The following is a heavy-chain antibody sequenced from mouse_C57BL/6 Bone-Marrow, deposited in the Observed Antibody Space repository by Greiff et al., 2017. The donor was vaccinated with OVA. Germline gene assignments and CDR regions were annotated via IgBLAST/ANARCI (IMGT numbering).Heavy chain of an antibody. CDR2: IDHSDSYT. D-gene: IGHD1-1*01. CDR1: GYTFTSYW. J-gene: IGHJ1*03. V-gene: IGHV1-69*01. CDR3: ARSPFDYYGSSYKRYFDV. Sequence: VQLQQPGAELVMPGASVKLSCKASGYTFTSYWMHWVKQRPGQGLEWIGEIDHSDSYTNYNQKFKGKSTLTVDKSSSTAYMQLSSLTSEDSAVYYCARSPFDYYGSSYKRYFDVWGTGTTVTVSS.